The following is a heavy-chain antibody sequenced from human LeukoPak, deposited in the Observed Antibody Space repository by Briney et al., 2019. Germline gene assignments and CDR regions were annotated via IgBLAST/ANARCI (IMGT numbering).Heavy chain of an antibody. V-gene: IGHV3-11*03. CDR3: ATGAAMVRGVHVLLDY. CDR1: GFTFSDYY. J-gene: IGHJ4*02. D-gene: IGHD3-10*01. CDR2: ISSSSSYT. Sequence: VGSLRLSCAASGFTFSDYYMSWIRQAPGKGLEWVSYISSSSSYTNYADSVKGRFTISRDNAKNSLYLQMNSLRAEDTAVYYCATGAAMVRGVHVLLDYWGQRTLVTVSS.